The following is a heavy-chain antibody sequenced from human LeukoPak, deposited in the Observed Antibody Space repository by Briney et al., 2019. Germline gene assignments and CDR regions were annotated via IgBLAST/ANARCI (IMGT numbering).Heavy chain of an antibody. D-gene: IGHD4-17*01. Sequence: PSETLSLTCTVSGASISSYYWGWIRQPPGKGLEWIGSIYYSGSTYYNPSLKSRVTISVDTSKNQFSLELSSVTAADTAVYYCARHYAVTDPWGQGTLVTVSS. V-gene: IGHV4-39*01. CDR2: IYYSGST. CDR3: ARHYAVTDP. J-gene: IGHJ5*02. CDR1: GASISSYY.